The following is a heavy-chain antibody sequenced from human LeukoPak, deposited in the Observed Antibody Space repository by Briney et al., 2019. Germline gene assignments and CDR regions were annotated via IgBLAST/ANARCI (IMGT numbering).Heavy chain of an antibody. J-gene: IGHJ3*02. CDR1: GFTFSSYA. V-gene: IGHV3-30-3*01. CDR3: VKTMVTFGGIIRADAFDI. Sequence: GRSLRLSCAASGFTFSSYAMHWVRQAPGKGLEWVAVISYDGSNKYYADSVKGRFTISRDNSKNTLYLQMSSLRPEDTAVYYCVKTMVTFGGIIRADAFDIWGQGTMVTVSS. D-gene: IGHD3-16*01. CDR2: ISYDGSNK.